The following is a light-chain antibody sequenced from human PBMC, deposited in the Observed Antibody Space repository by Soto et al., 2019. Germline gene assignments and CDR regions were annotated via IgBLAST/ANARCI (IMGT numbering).Light chain of an antibody. CDR2: GVS. Sequence: DIQMMQSPSSLSASVGDRVTITCRASQSVRTYVNWYQQKPGKAPNLLIYGVSTLHSGVPSRFSGAGSGTDFTLTISSLQPEDFASYYCQQSYSTPWTFGPETKVEIK. CDR3: QQSYSTPWT. V-gene: IGKV1-39*01. J-gene: IGKJ1*01. CDR1: QSVRTY.